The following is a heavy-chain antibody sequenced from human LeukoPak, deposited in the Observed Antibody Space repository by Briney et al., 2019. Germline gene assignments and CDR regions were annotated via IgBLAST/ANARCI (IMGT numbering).Heavy chain of an antibody. D-gene: IGHD5-12*01. CDR2: INNDGGIT. CDR1: RFTFSTYW. Sequence: GGSLRLSCAASRFTFSTYWMRWVRDAPEEGLVWVSRINNDGGITNYADSVKGRFTISRDNAKSTLYLQMNSVRAEGSAVYYCARGLGGCNGYAFDYWGQGSLVTVSS. CDR3: ARGLGGCNGYAFDY. V-gene: IGHV3-74*01. J-gene: IGHJ4*02.